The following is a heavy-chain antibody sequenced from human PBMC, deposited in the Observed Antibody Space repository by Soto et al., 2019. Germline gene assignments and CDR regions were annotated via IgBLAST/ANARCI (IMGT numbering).Heavy chain of an antibody. V-gene: IGHV4-31*03. CDR3: ARDGCSSTSCWFERTLYGDYVAFDI. D-gene: IGHD2-2*01. J-gene: IGHJ3*02. Sequence: PSETLSLTCTVSGGSISSGGCYWSWIRQHPGKGLEWLGYIYYSGSTYYNPSLKSRVTISVDTSKNQFSLKLSSVTAADTAVYYCARDGCSSTSCWFERTLYGDYVAFDIGGQGTMVTVSS. CDR2: IYYSGST. CDR1: GGSISSGGCY.